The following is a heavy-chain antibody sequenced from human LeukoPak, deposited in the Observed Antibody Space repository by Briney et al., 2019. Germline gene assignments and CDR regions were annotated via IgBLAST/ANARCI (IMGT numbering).Heavy chain of an antibody. D-gene: IGHD3-3*01. CDR1: GGSISSYY. CDR2: IYHSGST. V-gene: IGHV4-39*07. J-gene: IGHJ4*02. CDR3: ARLRFLEWLSI. Sequence: SETLSLTCTVSGGSISSYYWGWIRQPPGKGLEWIGSIYHSGSTYYNPSLKSRVTISVDTSKNQFSLKLSSVTAADTAVYYCARLRFLEWLSIWGQGTLVTVSS.